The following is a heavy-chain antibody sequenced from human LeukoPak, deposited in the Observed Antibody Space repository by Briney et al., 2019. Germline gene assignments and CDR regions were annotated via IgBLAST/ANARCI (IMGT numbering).Heavy chain of an antibody. D-gene: IGHD3-3*01. CDR2: ISGSGGST. Sequence: GGSLRLSCAASGFTFSSYAMSWVRQAPGKGLEWVSAISGSGGSTYYADSVKGRFTISRDNSKNTLYLQMNSLRAEDTAVYYCAKGGGTDYDFWSGYYYYMDVWGKGTTVTVSS. CDR3: AKGGGTDYDFWSGYYYYMDV. CDR1: GFTFSSYA. V-gene: IGHV3-23*01. J-gene: IGHJ6*03.